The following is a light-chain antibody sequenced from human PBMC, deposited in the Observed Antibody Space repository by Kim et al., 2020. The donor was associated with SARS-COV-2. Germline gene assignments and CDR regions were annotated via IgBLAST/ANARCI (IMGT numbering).Light chain of an antibody. J-gene: IGLJ2*01. Sequence: SYELTQPPSVSVSPGQTASITCSGDNLGDRYTCWYQQRPGQSTILVIYQDNKRPSGVPVRFAGSNSGNTATLTISGTQSMDEADYYCQAWDNYTMIFGGG. V-gene: IGLV3-1*01. CDR1: NLGDRY. CDR2: QDN. CDR3: QAWDNYTMI.